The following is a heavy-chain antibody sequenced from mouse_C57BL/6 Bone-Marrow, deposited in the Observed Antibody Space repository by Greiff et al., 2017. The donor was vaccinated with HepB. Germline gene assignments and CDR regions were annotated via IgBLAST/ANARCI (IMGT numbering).Heavy chain of an antibody. CDR1: GYAFSSSW. J-gene: IGHJ4*01. V-gene: IGHV1-82*01. CDR3: ARRLRRGVDD. Sequence: QVQLQQSGPELVKPGASVKISCKASGYAFSSSWMNWVKQRPGKGLEWIGRIYPGDGDTNYNGKFKGKATLTADKSSSTAYMQLSSLTSEDSAVYFCARRLRRGVDDWGQGTSVTVSS. CDR2: IYPGDGDT. D-gene: IGHD2-4*01.